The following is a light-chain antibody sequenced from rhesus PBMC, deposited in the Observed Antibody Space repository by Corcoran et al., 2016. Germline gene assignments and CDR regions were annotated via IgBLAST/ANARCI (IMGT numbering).Light chain of an antibody. CDR1: EKVNNY. CDR3: QHNYGTPYS. CDR2: KAS. V-gene: IGKV1-74*01. Sequence: DIQMTQSPSSLSASVGDRVTITCRASEKVNNYLNWYQQKPGKAPNLQIYKASTLQSGVPARFSGSGSGTDYTFTISSLQSEDVATYYCQHNYGTPYSFGQGTKVEIK. J-gene: IGKJ2*01.